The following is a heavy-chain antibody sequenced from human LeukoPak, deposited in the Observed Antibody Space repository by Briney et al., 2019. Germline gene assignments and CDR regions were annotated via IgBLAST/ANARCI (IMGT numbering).Heavy chain of an antibody. V-gene: IGHV1-8*03. D-gene: IGHD3-22*01. Sequence: ASVKVSCKASGYTFTSHDINWVRQATGQGLEWMGWMNPNSGNTAYAQKFQGRATITRNTSISTAYMELSSLRSEDTAVYYCAREDYYDSGSNDYWGQGTLVTVSS. CDR3: AREDYYDSGSNDY. J-gene: IGHJ4*02. CDR2: MNPNSGNT. CDR1: GYTFTSHD.